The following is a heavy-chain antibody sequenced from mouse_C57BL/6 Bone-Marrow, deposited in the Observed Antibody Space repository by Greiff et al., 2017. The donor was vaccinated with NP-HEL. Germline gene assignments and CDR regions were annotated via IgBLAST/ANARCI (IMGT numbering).Heavy chain of an antibody. CDR3: ARQGSNYDWYFDV. CDR1: GFSLTSYG. V-gene: IGHV2-6-1*01. J-gene: IGHJ1*03. D-gene: IGHD2-5*01. CDR2: IWSEGST. Sequence: VQLQESGPGLVAPSQSLSITCTVSGFSLTSYGVHWVRQPPGKGLEWLVVIWSEGSTTYYSALKSRLSISKDNSKSQVFLKMNRLQTDDTAMYYCARQGSNYDWYFDVWGTGTTVTVSS.